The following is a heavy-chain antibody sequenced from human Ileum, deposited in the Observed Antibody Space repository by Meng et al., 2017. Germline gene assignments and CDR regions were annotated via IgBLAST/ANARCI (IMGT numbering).Heavy chain of an antibody. J-gene: IGHJ4*02. CDR2: IYHSSST. CDR1: GYSISSGYY. CDR3: AREGDYVWGSYRPGDY. Sequence: GSLRLSCTVSGYSISSGYYWGWIREPPGKGLEWIGRIYHSSSTYYNPSLKSRVTISVDTSKKQFSQKLSSVTAADTAVYYCAREGDYVWGSYRPGDYWGQGTLVTVSS. D-gene: IGHD3-16*02. V-gene: IGHV4-38-2*02.